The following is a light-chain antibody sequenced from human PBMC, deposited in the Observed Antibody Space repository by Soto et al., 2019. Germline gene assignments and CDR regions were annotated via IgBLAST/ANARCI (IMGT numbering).Light chain of an antibody. J-gene: IGKJ1*01. CDR2: GAS. CDR3: QQYGTSPWT. CDR1: QRVGASF. V-gene: IGKV3-20*01. Sequence: IVLTQSPGTLSLSPGERATLSCRASQRVGASFLAWYQQNPGQAPRLLIYGASVRATGIPDRFSGSGSGTDFTLIISRLEPEDFGVYFCQQYGTSPWTFGQGTKVEI.